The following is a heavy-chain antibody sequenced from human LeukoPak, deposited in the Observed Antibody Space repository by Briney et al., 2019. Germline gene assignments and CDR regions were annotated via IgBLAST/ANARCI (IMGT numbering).Heavy chain of an antibody. J-gene: IGHJ4*02. CDR3: ASDYFDRTGYYGFIY. CDR2: ISGYNTYT. Sequence: ASVKVSCKASNNTLSNNGITWVRQAPGQGLEWMGWISGYNTYTTYAQKFQDRVTMTKDTSTNTAYMEMRSLRSDDTAIYYCASDYFDRTGYYGFIYWGQGSLVTISS. CDR1: NNTLSNNG. D-gene: IGHD3-22*01. V-gene: IGHV1-18*01.